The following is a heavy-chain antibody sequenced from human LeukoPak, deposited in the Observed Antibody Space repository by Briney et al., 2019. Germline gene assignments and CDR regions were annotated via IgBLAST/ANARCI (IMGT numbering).Heavy chain of an antibody. V-gene: IGHV1-18*01. Sequence: ASVKVSCEASGYTFTSYGISWVRQAPGQGLEWMGWISTYNHNTNFVQKYQGRVTLTTDTSTSTAYMELRSLRSDDTAMYYCARAAGNSRFDPWGQGTLVTVSS. J-gene: IGHJ5*02. CDR1: GYTFTSYG. CDR2: ISTYNHNT. D-gene: IGHD4-23*01. CDR3: ARAAGNSRFDP.